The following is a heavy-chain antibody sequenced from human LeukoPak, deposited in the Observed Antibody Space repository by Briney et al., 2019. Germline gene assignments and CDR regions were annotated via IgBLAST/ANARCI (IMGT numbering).Heavy chain of an antibody. J-gene: IGHJ4*02. D-gene: IGHD4-23*01. V-gene: IGHV1-18*01. CDR3: ARDLNRVVTSKAVGY. CDR1: GYTFTSYG. CDR2: ISAYNGNT. Sequence: GASVKVSCKASGYTFTSYGISWVRQAPGQGLEWMGWISAYNGNTNYAQKLQGRVTMTTDTSTSTAYMELRSLRSDDTAVYYCARDLNRVVTSKAVGYWGQGTLVTVSP.